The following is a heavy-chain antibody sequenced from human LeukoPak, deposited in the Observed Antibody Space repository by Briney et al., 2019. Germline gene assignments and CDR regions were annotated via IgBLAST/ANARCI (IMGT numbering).Heavy chain of an antibody. CDR3: ARGLPGGQLSRYDY. Sequence: SETLSLTCSVSGYSNSSGYYWGRIRQPPGKGLEWMGIIYQSGKTYCNPSLESRVTISVDTSRNQFSLKMNSMTAADTAMYYCARGLPGGQLSRYDYWGQGTLVTVSS. CDR2: IYQSGKT. V-gene: IGHV4-38-2*02. D-gene: IGHD6-13*01. J-gene: IGHJ4*02. CDR1: GYSNSSGYY.